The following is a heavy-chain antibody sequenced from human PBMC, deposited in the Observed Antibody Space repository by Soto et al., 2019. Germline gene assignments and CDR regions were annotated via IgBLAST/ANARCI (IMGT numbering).Heavy chain of an antibody. V-gene: IGHV3-48*01. D-gene: IGHD2-21*01. CDR2: ISSSSTI. CDR3: ARVPFPPGSKVVIAILPDY. CDR1: GFTFSSYS. Sequence: PGGSLRLSCAASGFTFSSYSMNWVRQAPGKGLEWVSYISSSSTIYYADSVKGRFTISRDNAKNSLYLQMNSLRAEDTAVYYCARVPFPPGSKVVIAILPDYWGQGTLVTVSS. J-gene: IGHJ4*02.